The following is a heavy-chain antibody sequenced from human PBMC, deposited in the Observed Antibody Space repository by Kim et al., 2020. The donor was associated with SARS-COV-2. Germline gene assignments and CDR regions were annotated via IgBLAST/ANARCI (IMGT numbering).Heavy chain of an antibody. Sequence: SETLSLTCTVSGGSISSSSYYWGWIRQPPGKGLEWIGSIYYSGSTYYNPSLKSRVTISVDTSKNQFSLKLSSVTAADTAVYYCARTYAIPAAHDYWGQGTLVTVSS. CDR3: ARTYAIPAAHDY. CDR1: GGSISSSSYY. V-gene: IGHV4-39*01. D-gene: IGHD2-2*01. CDR2: IYYSGST. J-gene: IGHJ4*02.